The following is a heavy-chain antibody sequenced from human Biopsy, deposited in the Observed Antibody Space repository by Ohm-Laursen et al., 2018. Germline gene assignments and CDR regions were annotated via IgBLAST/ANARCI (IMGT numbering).Heavy chain of an antibody. CDR2: IYYSVMT. Sequence: GTLSLTCTVSGSFISTYYWSWIRQPPGKGLEWIGHIYYSVMTNYNPSLQSRVSISVDTSRNQVSLTLSSVTAADTAVYYCARDSGILNYGNFKYYHYYGMDVWGQGTKVTVSS. J-gene: IGHJ6*02. CDR1: GSFISTYY. CDR3: ARDSGILNYGNFKYYHYYGMDV. V-gene: IGHV4-59*01. D-gene: IGHD4-11*01.